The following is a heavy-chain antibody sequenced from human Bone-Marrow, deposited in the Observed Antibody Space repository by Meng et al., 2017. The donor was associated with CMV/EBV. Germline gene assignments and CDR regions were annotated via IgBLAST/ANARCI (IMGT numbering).Heavy chain of an antibody. CDR3: ARGLAAPGY. D-gene: IGHD6-13*01. V-gene: IGHV4-59*12. Sequence: SEPLSLTCTVSGGSISSYYWSWIRQPPGKGLEWIGYIYYSGSTNYNPSLKSRVTISVDTSKNQFSLKLSSVTAADTAVYYCARGLAAPGYWGQGTLVTVSS. CDR2: IYYSGST. J-gene: IGHJ4*02. CDR1: GGSISSYY.